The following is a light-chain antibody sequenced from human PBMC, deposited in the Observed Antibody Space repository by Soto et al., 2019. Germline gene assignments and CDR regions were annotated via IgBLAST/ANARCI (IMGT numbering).Light chain of an antibody. CDR3: ATWDDSLNGAYV. Sequence: QSVLTQPPSASGTPGQRVTISFSGSSSNIGSNLVTLYQHLPGTAPRLLIYANDQRPSGVPDRFSGSKSDTSASLAISALQSEDKADYYCATWDDSLNGAYVFGTGTKVTVL. CDR2: AND. V-gene: IGLV1-44*01. CDR1: SSNIGSNL. J-gene: IGLJ1*01.